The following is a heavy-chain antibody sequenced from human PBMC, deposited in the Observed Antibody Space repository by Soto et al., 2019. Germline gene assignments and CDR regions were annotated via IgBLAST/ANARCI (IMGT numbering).Heavy chain of an antibody. D-gene: IGHD3-10*01. V-gene: IGHV3-33*01. CDR3: ERDLGAFKYGSAYFDY. Sequence: GVWLLLSWVPCRLTLRIYAMRLDRQDPGKGLEWVAVIWYDGSNQYYADSVKGRFTISRDNSKNMLYLQMNSLRAEDTAVYYCERDLGAFKYGSAYFDYWGKGTPVTVSS. CDR2: IWYDGSNQ. CDR1: RLTLRIYA. J-gene: IGHJ4*02.